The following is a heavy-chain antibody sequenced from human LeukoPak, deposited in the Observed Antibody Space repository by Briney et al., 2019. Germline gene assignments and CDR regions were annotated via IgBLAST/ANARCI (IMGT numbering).Heavy chain of an antibody. Sequence: PSETLSLTCTVSSGSISSYYWSWIRQPAGKGLDWIGRIYTSGSTNYNPSLKSRVTMSVDTSKNQFSLKLSSVTAADTAVYYCARDSNFDILTGYYQYYFDYWGQGTLVTVSS. CDR2: IYTSGST. D-gene: IGHD3-9*01. CDR1: SGSISSYY. J-gene: IGHJ4*02. V-gene: IGHV4-4*07. CDR3: ARDSNFDILTGYYQYYFDY.